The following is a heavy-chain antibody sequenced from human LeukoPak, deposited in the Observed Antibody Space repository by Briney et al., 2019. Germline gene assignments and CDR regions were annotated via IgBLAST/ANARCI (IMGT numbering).Heavy chain of an antibody. D-gene: IGHD1-26*01. CDR2: ISGYTGNT. CDR3: AKDEWELQYYFPF. CDR1: GYTFATDG. V-gene: IGHV1-18*01. J-gene: IGHJ4*02. Sequence: ASVKVSCMASGYTFATDGISWIRQAPGQGLEWLGWISGYTGNTYYAQMFQGRVTMTTDTSTSTAYMELRDLKSDDTALYYCAKDEWELQYYFPFWGQGTQVTVSS.